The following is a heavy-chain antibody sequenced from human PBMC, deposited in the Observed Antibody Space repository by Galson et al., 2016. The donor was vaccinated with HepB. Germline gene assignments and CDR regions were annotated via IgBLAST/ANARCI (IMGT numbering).Heavy chain of an antibody. J-gene: IGHJ6*02. Sequence: SLRLSCAASGFTFSSYSMNWVRQAPGKGLEWVSSISSSSSYIYYADSVKGRFTISRDNAKNSLYLQMNNVGGEDMAVYYCAKDRGGRVYFYVMDVWGQGTTVIVSS. CDR2: ISSSSSYI. CDR3: AKDRGGRVYFYVMDV. D-gene: IGHD3-10*01. V-gene: IGHV3-21*04. CDR1: GFTFSSYS.